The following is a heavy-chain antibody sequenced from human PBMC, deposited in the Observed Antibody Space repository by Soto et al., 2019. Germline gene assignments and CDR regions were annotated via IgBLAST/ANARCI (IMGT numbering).Heavy chain of an antibody. CDR1: GGSSSGYY. CDR2: ITHSGTT. D-gene: IGHD2-21*01. V-gene: IGHV4-34*01. CDR3: SSWYSGPRHAY. Sequence: SETLSLTCAVYGGSSSGYYWGWFRQPPGKGLEWIGEITHSGTTKYNPSLKSRVTISADTSQTQFSMSLISVTAAATALYFCSSWYSGPRHAYWGERPLVTASS. J-gene: IGHJ4*02.